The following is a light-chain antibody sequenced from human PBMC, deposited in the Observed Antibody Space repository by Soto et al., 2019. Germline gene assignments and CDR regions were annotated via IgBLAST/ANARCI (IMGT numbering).Light chain of an antibody. CDR2: DAS. J-gene: IGKJ4*01. CDR3: QQYDNLPLT. CDR1: QDISNY. Sequence: DIQLTQSPSSLSASLGDRVTIISQASQDISNYLNWYQKKPGKAPKLLNYDASNLETGVPSRSSGSGSGTDFTFTISSLQPEDIATYYCQQYDNLPLTFGGGTKVDIK. V-gene: IGKV1-33*01.